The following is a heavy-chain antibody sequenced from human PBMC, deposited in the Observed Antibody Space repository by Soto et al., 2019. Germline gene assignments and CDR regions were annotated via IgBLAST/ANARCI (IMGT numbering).Heavy chain of an antibody. CDR3: ARIVSGYYYYYGMDV. Sequence: ASGPTLVNPTQTLTLTCTFSGFSLSTSGMCVSWIRQPPGKALEWLALIDWDDDKYYSTSLKTRLTISKDTSKNQVVLTMTNMDPVDTATYYCARIVSGYYYYYGMDVWGQGTTVTVSS. V-gene: IGHV2-70*01. D-gene: IGHD3-3*01. J-gene: IGHJ6*02. CDR1: GFSLSTSGMC. CDR2: IDWDDDK.